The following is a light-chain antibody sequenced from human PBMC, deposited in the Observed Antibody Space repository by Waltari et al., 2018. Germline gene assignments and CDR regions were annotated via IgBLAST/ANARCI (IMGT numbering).Light chain of an antibody. Sequence: QSALTQPASVYGSPGQPITISCTGTSSDVGNYDYVSWYQQYSGKAPKLMIYDVRHRPSGVCDRFSGSKSGNTASLTISGLQAEDEADYYCSSYTSSDTYVFGTGTKVTVL. CDR3: SSYTSSDTYV. CDR2: DVR. J-gene: IGLJ1*01. V-gene: IGLV2-14*01. CDR1: SSDVGNYDY.